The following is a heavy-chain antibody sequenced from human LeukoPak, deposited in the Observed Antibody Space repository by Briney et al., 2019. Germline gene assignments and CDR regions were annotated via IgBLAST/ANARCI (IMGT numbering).Heavy chain of an antibody. Sequence: GGSLRLSCAASGFTFSGYVMHWVRQAPGKGLEWVAVIWSDGSNKYYADSVKGRFTISRDNSKNTLYLQMNSLRAEDTAVYYCAREIVGAPIAVAGTADYWGQGTLVTVSS. CDR3: AREIVGAPIAVAGTADY. D-gene: IGHD6-19*01. J-gene: IGHJ4*02. CDR2: IWSDGSNK. V-gene: IGHV3-30*19. CDR1: GFTFSGYV.